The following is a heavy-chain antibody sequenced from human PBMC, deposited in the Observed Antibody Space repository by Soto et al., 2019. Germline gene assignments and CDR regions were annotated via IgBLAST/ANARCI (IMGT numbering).Heavy chain of an antibody. Sequence: EVQLVESGGGLVQPGGSLRVSCAASGFTFTSHWMHWFRQAPGKGLVWVSRIDSDESNTNYADSVKGRFTISRDNVKNTLYLQMNSLRAEDTAIYYCARSLGSKNAFDIWGPGTKVTVSS. CDR3: ARSLGSKNAFDI. CDR1: GFTFTSHW. D-gene: IGHD3-16*01. J-gene: IGHJ3*02. V-gene: IGHV3-74*02. CDR2: IDSDESNT.